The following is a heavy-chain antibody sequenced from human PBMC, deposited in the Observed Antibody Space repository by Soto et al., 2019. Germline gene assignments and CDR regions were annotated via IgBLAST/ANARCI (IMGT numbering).Heavy chain of an antibody. CDR1: GGSISIYY. J-gene: IGHJ6*02. CDR3: ARDLWGYCGTDCYPLDV. V-gene: IGHV4-59*01. Sequence: SETLSLTCTVSGGSISIYYWSWIRQPPGKGLEWIGYIFNTGNTDYNPSFKSRVTISVDTSKNQFSLKLNSVTAADTAVYYCARDLWGYCGTDCYPLDVWGQGTTVTVSS. CDR2: IFNTGNT. D-gene: IGHD2-21*02.